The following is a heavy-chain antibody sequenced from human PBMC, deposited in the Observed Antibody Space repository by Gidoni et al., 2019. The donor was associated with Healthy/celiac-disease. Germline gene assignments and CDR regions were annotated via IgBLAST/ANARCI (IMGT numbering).Heavy chain of an antibody. V-gene: IGHV4-34*01. CDR1: GGSFSGYY. D-gene: IGHD3-10*01. CDR2: INHSGST. J-gene: IGHJ5*02. CDR3: ARGWFGELGS. Sequence: QVQLQQSGAGLLKPSETLSLTCAVYGGSFSGYYWSWIRQPPGKGLEWIGEINHSGSTNYNPSLKSRVTISVDTSKNQFSMKLSSVTAADTAVYYCARGWFGELGSWGQGTLVTVSS.